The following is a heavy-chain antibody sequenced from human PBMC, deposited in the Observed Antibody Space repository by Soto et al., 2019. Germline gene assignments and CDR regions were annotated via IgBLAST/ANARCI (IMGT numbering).Heavy chain of an antibody. J-gene: IGHJ4*02. Sequence: QITLKESGPTLVKPTQTLTLTCTFSGFSLSTNGVGVGWIRHPPGKALEWLALIYWDDSKHYSPSLNSRLTITKDTSRNLVVLTMTNMDPVDTATYYCAKKGGGDYILGYWGQGTLVTVSS. CDR3: AKKGGGDYILGY. D-gene: IGHD4-17*01. V-gene: IGHV2-5*02. CDR2: IYWDDSK. CDR1: GFSLSTNGVG.